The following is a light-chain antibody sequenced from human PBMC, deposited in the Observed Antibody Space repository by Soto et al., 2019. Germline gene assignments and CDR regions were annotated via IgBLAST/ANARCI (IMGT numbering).Light chain of an antibody. CDR3: QHYDSLPIT. CDR1: QSVNRN. J-gene: IGKJ5*01. CDR2: GAS. Sequence: EIVMTQSPVTLSVSPGERATLSCRASQSVNRNLAWYQQKPGQAPRLLIYGASTRATGIPARFSGSGSGTEFTLTISGLQSEDFALYYCQHYDSLPITFGQGTRLEIK. V-gene: IGKV3-15*01.